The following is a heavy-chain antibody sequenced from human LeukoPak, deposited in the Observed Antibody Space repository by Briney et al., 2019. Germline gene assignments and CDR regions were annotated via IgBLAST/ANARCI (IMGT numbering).Heavy chain of an antibody. J-gene: IGHJ4*02. V-gene: IGHV4-59*08. Sequence: SETLSLTCSVSGGSISGYFWSWIQQPPGKGLEWIGYIYYSGSTNYNPSLRSRVTISVDTSKNQFSLKLSSVTAADTAVYYCARYYCSSISCSHFDYWGQGTLVTVSS. CDR3: ARYYCSSISCSHFDY. CDR1: GGSISGYF. D-gene: IGHD2-2*01. CDR2: IYYSGST.